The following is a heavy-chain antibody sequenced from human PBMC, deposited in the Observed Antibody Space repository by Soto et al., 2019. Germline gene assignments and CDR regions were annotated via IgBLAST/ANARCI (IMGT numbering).Heavy chain of an antibody. Sequence: GGSLRLSCAASGFTVSSNYMSWVRQAPGKGLEWASVIYSGGSTFYADSVKGRFTISRANSKKTLYLQMNSLSVEDTAVYSCSGGYMGGFDYWGQGTLVTVSS. J-gene: IGHJ4*02. CDR2: IYSGGST. V-gene: IGHV3-53*01. D-gene: IGHD3-16*01. CDR1: GFTVSSNY. CDR3: SGGYMGGFDY.